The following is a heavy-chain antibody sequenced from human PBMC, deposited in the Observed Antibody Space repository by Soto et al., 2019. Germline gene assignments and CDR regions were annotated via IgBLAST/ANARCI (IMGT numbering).Heavy chain of an antibody. CDR1: GYIFNNYA. D-gene: IGHD1-26*01. CDR3: AREWKWEPILD. Sequence: QVQLVQSGADEVRNPGASVKVSYKASGYIFNNYAITWVRQAPGQGLEWVGWISANDGYTNYGHKFQDRVNMTADTSTTTVFMELRGLTSDDTAIYYCAREWKWEPILDWGQVTLGTVSP. CDR2: ISANDGYT. J-gene: IGHJ4*02. V-gene: IGHV1-18*01.